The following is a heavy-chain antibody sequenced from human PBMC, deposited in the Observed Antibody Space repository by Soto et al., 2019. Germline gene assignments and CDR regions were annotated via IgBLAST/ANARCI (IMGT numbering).Heavy chain of an antibody. CDR3: AKLTAA. CDR1: GFTFSAYV. V-gene: IGHV3-23*01. D-gene: IGHD6-13*01. J-gene: IGHJ4*02. CDR2: ITSSGGGT. Sequence: GGSLRLSCAASGFTFSAYVMSWVRQAPGKGLEWVSSITSSGGGTYYADSVKGRFTVSRDNSKNTVYLQMNSLRDEDTAVYYCAKLTAAWGQGTLVTVS.